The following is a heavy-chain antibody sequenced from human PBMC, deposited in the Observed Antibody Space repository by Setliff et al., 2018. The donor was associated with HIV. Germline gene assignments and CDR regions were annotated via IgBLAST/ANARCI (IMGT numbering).Heavy chain of an antibody. CDR2: IYTSGST. V-gene: IGHV4-61*09. J-gene: IGHJ5*02. CDR1: GGSISSGSYY. Sequence: SETLSLTCTVSGGSISSGSYYWSWIRQPAGKGLEWIGHIYTSGSTNYNPSLKSRVTISVDTSKNQFSLKLSSVTAADTAVYYCARDLRFDPWGQGTLVTVS. CDR3: ARDLRFDP.